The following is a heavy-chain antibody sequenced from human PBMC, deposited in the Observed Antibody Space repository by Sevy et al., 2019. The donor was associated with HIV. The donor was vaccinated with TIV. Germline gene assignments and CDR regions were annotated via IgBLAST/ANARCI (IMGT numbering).Heavy chain of an antibody. CDR3: ARAARVAVAGIYYFDI. V-gene: IGHV4-59*01. J-gene: IGHJ4*02. Sequence: SETLSLTCTVSGGSIGSYYWSWIRQPPGKGLEWIVYMHYSGSTNHNPSLKSGVTVSLDTSKNRFSVQLTSVTAADTAVYYCARAARVAVAGIYYFDIWGQGTLVTVSS. CDR1: GGSIGSYY. CDR2: MHYSGST. D-gene: IGHD6-19*01.